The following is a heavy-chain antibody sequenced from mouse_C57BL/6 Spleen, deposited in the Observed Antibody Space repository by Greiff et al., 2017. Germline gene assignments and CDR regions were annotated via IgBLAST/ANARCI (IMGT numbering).Heavy chain of an antibody. Sequence: VQLQQPGAELVRPGSSVKLSCKASGYTFTSYWMHWVKQRPIQGLEWIGNIDTYDSETHYNQKFKDKATLTVDKSSSTAYMQLSSLTSEDSAVYYCARYDGSSYWFAYWGQGTLVTVSA. D-gene: IGHD1-1*01. CDR2: IDTYDSET. CDR1: GYTFTSYW. V-gene: IGHV1-52*01. J-gene: IGHJ3*01. CDR3: ARYDGSSYWFAY.